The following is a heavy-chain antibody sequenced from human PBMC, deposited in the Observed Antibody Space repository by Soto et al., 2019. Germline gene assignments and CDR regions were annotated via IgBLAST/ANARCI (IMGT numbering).Heavy chain of an antibody. CDR2: ISSGSDSI. Sequence: GGSLRLSCAASGFIFTNYSMVWVRLAPGKGLEWVASISSGSDSIFYADSVKGRFTVSRDNAKNSLFLQMNNLRAEDTAVYFCARDRSADRFVQYFQHRGQGTQVPVSS. J-gene: IGHJ1*01. CDR1: GFIFTNYS. V-gene: IGHV3-21*01. CDR3: ARDRSADRFVQYFQH. D-gene: IGHD6-19*01.